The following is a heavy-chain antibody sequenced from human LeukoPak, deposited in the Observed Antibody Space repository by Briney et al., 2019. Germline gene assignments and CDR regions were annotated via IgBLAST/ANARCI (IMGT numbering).Heavy chain of an antibody. D-gene: IGHD6-19*01. CDR1: GYTFTSYY. CDR3: ARALHSSGWSYYFDY. V-gene: IGHV1-46*01. J-gene: IGHJ4*02. CDR2: INPSGGST. Sequence: ASVTVSCTASGYTFTSYYMHWVRQAPGQGLEWMGIINPSGGSTSYAQKFQGRVTMTRDTSTSTVYMELSSLRSEDTAVYYCARALHSSGWSYYFDYWGQGTLVTVSS.